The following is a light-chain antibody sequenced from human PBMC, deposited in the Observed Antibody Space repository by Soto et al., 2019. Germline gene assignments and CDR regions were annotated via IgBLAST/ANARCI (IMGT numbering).Light chain of an antibody. J-gene: IGKJ5*01. CDR2: GAS. V-gene: IGKV3-20*01. CDR1: QSVSSNF. Sequence: ERVLTQAPGTPSLSQGERATLSCRASQSVSSNFLAWYQQKPGQAPRLLIYGASSRATGIPDRFSGSGSGTDFTLSISRLEPEDFAVYYCQQYGTSPPRLTFGQGTRLEIK. CDR3: QQYGTSPPRLT.